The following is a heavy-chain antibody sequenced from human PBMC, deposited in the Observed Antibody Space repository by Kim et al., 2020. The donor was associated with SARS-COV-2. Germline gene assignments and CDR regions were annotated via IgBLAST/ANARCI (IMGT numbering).Heavy chain of an antibody. D-gene: IGHD2-15*01. CDR1: GFTFSSYW. CDR2: IKQDGSEK. CDR3: ARDHSDIVAVVTFDY. V-gene: IGHV3-7*01. J-gene: IGHJ4*02. Sequence: GGSLRLSCAASGFTFSSYWMSWVRQAPGKGLEWVANIKQDGSEKYYVDSVKGRFTISRDNAKNSLYLQMNSLRAEDTAVYYCARDHSDIVAVVTFDYWGQGTLVTVSS.